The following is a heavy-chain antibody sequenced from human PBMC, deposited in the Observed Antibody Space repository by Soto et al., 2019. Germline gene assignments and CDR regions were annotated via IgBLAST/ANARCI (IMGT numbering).Heavy chain of an antibody. CDR1: GYTFTSYD. Sequence: GASVKVSCKASGYTFTSYDINWVRQATGQGLEWMGWMNPNSGNTGYAQKFQGRVTMTRNTSISTAYMELSSLRSEDTAVYYCARIETGYHDFWSPRNHDAFDIWGQGTMVTVSS. CDR3: ARIETGYHDFWSPRNHDAFDI. V-gene: IGHV1-8*01. D-gene: IGHD3-3*01. CDR2: MNPNSGNT. J-gene: IGHJ3*02.